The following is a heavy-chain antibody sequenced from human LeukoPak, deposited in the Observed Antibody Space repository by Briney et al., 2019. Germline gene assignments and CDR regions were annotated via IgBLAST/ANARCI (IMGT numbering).Heavy chain of an antibody. D-gene: IGHD3-9*01. CDR2: IYYSGST. CDR3: ARSTGVYDILTGYYHYYGMDV. CDR1: GGSISSYY. J-gene: IGHJ6*02. V-gene: IGHV4-59*08. Sequence: KPSETLSLTCTVSGGSISSYYWSWIRQPPGKGLEWIGYIYYSGSTNYNPSLKSRVTISVDTSKNQFSLKLSSVTAADTAVYYCARSTGVYDILTGYYHYYGMDVWGQGTTVTVSS.